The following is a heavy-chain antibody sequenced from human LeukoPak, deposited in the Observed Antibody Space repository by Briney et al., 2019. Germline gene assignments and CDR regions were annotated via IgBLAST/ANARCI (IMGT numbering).Heavy chain of an antibody. J-gene: IGHJ3*02. CDR3: ARGIAVPAAIRDGLAFDI. CDR2: IYTSGST. D-gene: IGHD2-2*02. V-gene: IGHV4-61*02. CDR1: GGSISSGSYY. Sequence: SETLSLTCTVSGGSISSGSYYWSWIRQPAGKGLEWIGRIYTSGSTNYNPSLKSRVTISVDTSKNQFSLKLSSVTAADTAVYYCARGIAVPAAIRDGLAFDIWGQGTMVTVSS.